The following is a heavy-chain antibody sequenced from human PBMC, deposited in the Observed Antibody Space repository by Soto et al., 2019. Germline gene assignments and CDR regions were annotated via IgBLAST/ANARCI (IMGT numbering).Heavy chain of an antibody. Sequence: GGSLRLSCVVSGFTFSKYCRHWVRQAPGRGLEWVAVISPDGGNKYYGGSVKGRFAVSRDNSKGSLSLQMNSLRVEDTATYYCERVLDRTISRYSYYGMHVWGKGTTVTVSS. CDR1: GFTFSKYC. D-gene: IGHD3-22*01. CDR2: ISPDGGNK. J-gene: IGHJ6*04. CDR3: ERVLDRTISRYSYYGMHV. V-gene: IGHV3-30*03.